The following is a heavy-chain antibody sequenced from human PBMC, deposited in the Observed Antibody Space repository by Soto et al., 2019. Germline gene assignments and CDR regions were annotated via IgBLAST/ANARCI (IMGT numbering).Heavy chain of an antibody. CDR2: IIPTFGTT. Sequence: QVQLVQSGAEVKKPGSSVKVSCKAPRGNFSSNGIRWVRQAPGQGLELMGGIIPTFGTTNYAHKFRGRVTITADESTGTAYMELSSLRSDDTAVHYCAGASDSTWYNWLDPGAREPWSPSPQ. CDR1: RGNFSSNG. D-gene: IGHD5-18*01. J-gene: IGHJ5*02. V-gene: IGHV1-69*01. CDR3: AGASDSTWYNWLDP.